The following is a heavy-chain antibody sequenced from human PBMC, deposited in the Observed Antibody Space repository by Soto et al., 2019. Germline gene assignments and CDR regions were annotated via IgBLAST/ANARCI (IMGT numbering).Heavy chain of an antibody. CDR2: MNSDGSST. CDR3: VRTSLVVAAATREDY. Sequence: EVQLVESGGGLVQPGGSLRLSCAASGFTFSSYWMHWVRQAPGKGLVWVSRMNSDGSSTSYADSVKGRFTISRDNAKNTLYLQRNSLRAEDTAVYYCVRTSLVVAAATREDYWGQGTLVTVSS. D-gene: IGHD2-15*01. CDR1: GFTFSSYW. J-gene: IGHJ4*02. V-gene: IGHV3-74*01.